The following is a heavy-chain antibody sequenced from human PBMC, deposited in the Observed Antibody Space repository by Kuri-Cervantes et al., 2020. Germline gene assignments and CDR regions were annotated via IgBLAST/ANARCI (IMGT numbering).Heavy chain of an antibody. D-gene: IGHD2-15*01. CDR1: GGSISSGSYY. V-gene: IGHV4-30-2*01. CDR3: VVAPSSISAFDI. CDR2: IYHSGST. J-gene: IGHJ3*02. Sequence: SETLSLTCTVSGGSISSGSYYWSWIRQPPGKGLEWIGYIYHSGSTYYNPSLKSRVTISVDRSKNQFSLKLSSVTAADTAVYYCVVAPSSISAFDIWGQGTMVTVSS.